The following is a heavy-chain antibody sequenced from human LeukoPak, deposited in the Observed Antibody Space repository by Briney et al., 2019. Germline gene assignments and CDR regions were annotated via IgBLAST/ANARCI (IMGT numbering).Heavy chain of an antibody. J-gene: IGHJ3*02. CDR3: ARVIIVGATGI. CDR2: ISSSGSTV. CDR1: GFTFSSYE. Sequence: GGSLRLSCAASGFTFSSYEMNWVRQAPGKGLEWVSYISSSGSTVHYADSVKGRFTISRDNAKNSLYLQMNSLRAEDTAVYYCARVIIVGATGIWGQGTMVTVSS. V-gene: IGHV3-48*03. D-gene: IGHD1-26*01.